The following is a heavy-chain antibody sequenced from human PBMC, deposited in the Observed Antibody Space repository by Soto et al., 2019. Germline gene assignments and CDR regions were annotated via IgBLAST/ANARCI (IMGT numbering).Heavy chain of an antibody. D-gene: IGHD6-6*01. CDR3: AKDGPEYSSSLYYYYYGMDV. Sequence: GGSLRLSCAASGFTFSSYAMSWVRQAPGKGLEWVSAISGSGGSTYYADSVKGRFTISRDNSKNTLYLQMNSLRAEDTAVYYCAKDGPEYSSSLYYYYYGMDVWGQGTTVTVSS. J-gene: IGHJ6*02. V-gene: IGHV3-23*01. CDR1: GFTFSSYA. CDR2: ISGSGGST.